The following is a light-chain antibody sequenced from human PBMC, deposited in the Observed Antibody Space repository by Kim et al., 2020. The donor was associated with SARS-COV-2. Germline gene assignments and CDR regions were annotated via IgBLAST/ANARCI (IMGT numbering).Light chain of an antibody. CDR2: AAS. Sequence: ASVGDRVNITCRGSQGISNSLAWFQQKPGKAPKVLIYAASTLQSGVPSRFSGSGSGTDFTLTISSLQPEDVATYYCQKYNAAPWTFGQGTKVEIK. J-gene: IGKJ1*01. CDR3: QKYNAAPWT. V-gene: IGKV1-27*01. CDR1: QGISNS.